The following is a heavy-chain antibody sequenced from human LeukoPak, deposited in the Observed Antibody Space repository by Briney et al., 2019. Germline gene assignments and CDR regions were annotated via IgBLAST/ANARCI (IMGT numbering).Heavy chain of an antibody. J-gene: IGHJ4*02. V-gene: IGHV3-30-3*01. D-gene: IGHD3-22*01. CDR2: ISYDGSNK. CDR1: GFTFSSYA. Sequence: PGRSLRLSCAASGFTFSSYAMHWVRQAPGKGLEWVAVISYDGSNKYYADSVKGRFTISRDNSKNTLYLQMNSLRAEDTAVYYCAKDYYDSSGHLFDYWGQGTLVIVSS. CDR3: AKDYYDSSGHLFDY.